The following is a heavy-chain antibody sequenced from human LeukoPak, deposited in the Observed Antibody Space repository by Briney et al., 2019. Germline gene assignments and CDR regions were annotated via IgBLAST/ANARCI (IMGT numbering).Heavy chain of an antibody. J-gene: IGHJ4*02. Sequence: PGGSLRLSCAASGFTFSSYSMNWVRRAPGKGLEWVSSITSSSRYIYYADSVKGRFTISRDNAKNSLYLQMNSLRAEDTAVYYCARDPSTMVRGESPREFDYWGQGTLVTVSS. V-gene: IGHV3-21*01. CDR3: ARDPSTMVRGESPREFDY. D-gene: IGHD3-10*01. CDR1: GFTFSSYS. CDR2: ITSSSRYI.